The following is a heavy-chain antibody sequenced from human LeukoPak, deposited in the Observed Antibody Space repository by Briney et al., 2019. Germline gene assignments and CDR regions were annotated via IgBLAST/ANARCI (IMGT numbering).Heavy chain of an antibody. V-gene: IGHV3-48*01. CDR1: GISFSSYV. J-gene: IGHJ3*01. CDR3: ARLLNYLDSSGNNHDAFDL. D-gene: IGHD3-22*01. CDR2: ITNDGTTI. Sequence: GGSLRLSCAASGISFSSYVMNRVRQAPGKGPEWLAYITNDGTTIYYADSVKGRFTISRDNAKKSLFLQMSSLRADDTAVYYCARLLNYLDSSGNNHDAFDLWGQGTMVTVSS.